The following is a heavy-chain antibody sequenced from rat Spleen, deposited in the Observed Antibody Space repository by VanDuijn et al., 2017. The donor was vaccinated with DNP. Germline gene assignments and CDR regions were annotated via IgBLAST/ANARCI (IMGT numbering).Heavy chain of an antibody. D-gene: IGHD1-3*01. Sequence: QVQLKESGPGLVQSSQTLSLTCTVSGFSLTSHNVHWVRQPPGKGLEWMGIMWSGGNTDYNSALKSRLSISRDTSKSQVFLKMNSVQTEDTAMYFCARSLATVAPTGAMDAWGQGTSVTVSS. V-gene: IGHV2-1*01. CDR2: MWSGGNT. CDR1: GFSLTSHN. CDR3: ARSLATVAPTGAMDA. J-gene: IGHJ4*01.